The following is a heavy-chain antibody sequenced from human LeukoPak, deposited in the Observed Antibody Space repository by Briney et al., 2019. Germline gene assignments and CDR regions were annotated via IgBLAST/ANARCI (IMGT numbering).Heavy chain of an antibody. D-gene: IGHD1-1*01. V-gene: IGHV1-69*01. CDR2: IIPIFGTA. CDR1: GGTFSSYA. J-gene: IGHJ6*03. CDR3: ARGGTKAIYYYYYMDV. Sequence: GSSVKVSCRASGGTFSSYAIGWVRQAPGQGLEWMGGIIPIFGTANYAQKFQGRVTITADESTSTAYMELSSLRSEDTAVYYCARGGTKAIYYYYYMDVWGKGTTVTISS.